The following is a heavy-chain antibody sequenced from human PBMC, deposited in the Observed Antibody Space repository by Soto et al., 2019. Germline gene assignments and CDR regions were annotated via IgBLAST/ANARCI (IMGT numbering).Heavy chain of an antibody. CDR3: ARAPTPYQDIGGSSTLQYHLKS. D-gene: IGHD2-15*01. J-gene: IGHJ4*02. Sequence: SETLSLTCNVSGGSISSGGYYWNWIRQVPGRGLEWIGYISYSASSFYNPSLESRVSVSIDTSVNQYSLKLSSMTAADSAVYFIARAPTPYQDIGGSSTLQYHLKSWRQRTLV. CDR2: ISYSASS. CDR1: GGSISSGGYY. V-gene: IGHV4-31*03.